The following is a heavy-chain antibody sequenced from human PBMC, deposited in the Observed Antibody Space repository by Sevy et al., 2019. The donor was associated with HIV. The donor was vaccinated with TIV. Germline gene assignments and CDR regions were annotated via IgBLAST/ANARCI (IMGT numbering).Heavy chain of an antibody. CDR3: AGAQRGILLSFDY. CDR1: GFTFSSYS. V-gene: IGHV3-21*01. CDR2: ISSSSSYI. D-gene: IGHD2-21*01. Sequence: GGSLRLSCAASGFTFSSYSMNWVRQAPGKGLEWVSSISSSSSYIYYADSVKGRFTISRDNAKNSLYLQMNRLRAEDTAVYYCAGAQRGILLSFDYWGQGTLVTVSS. J-gene: IGHJ4*02.